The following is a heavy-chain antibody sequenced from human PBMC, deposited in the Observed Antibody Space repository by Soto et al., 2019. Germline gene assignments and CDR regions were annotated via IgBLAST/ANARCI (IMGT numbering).Heavy chain of an antibody. D-gene: IGHD3-22*01. CDR1: GFTFSSYA. Sequence: GGSLRLSCAASGFTFSSYAMSWVRQAPGKGLEWVSAISGSGGSTYYADSVKGRFTISRDNSKNTLYLQMNSLRAEDTAVYSCAKNLRDNSGAPLGYWGQGTLVTVSS. J-gene: IGHJ4*02. CDR2: ISGSGGST. CDR3: AKNLRDNSGAPLGY. V-gene: IGHV3-23*01.